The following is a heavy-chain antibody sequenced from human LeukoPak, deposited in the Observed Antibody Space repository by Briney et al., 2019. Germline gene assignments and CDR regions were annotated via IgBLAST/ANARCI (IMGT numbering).Heavy chain of an antibody. CDR2: INHSGST. J-gene: IGHJ4*02. V-gene: IGHV4-34*01. Sequence: SETLSLTCAVYGGSFSGYYWSWIRQPPGKGLEWIGEINHSGSTNHNPSLKSRVTISVDTSKNQFSLKLSSVTAADTAVYYCARDGGYGGGVFDYWGQGTLVTVSS. D-gene: IGHD4-23*01. CDR3: ARDGGYGGGVFDY. CDR1: GGSFSGYY.